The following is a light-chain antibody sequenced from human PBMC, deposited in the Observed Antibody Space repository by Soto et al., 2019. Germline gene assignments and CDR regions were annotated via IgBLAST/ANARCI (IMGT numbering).Light chain of an antibody. J-gene: IGLJ1*01. CDR2: EVT. CDR1: SSDFGSYDY. Sequence: QSVLTQPASVSGSPGQSITISCTGTSSDFGSYDYVSWYQQHPGKAPKLMIYEVTIRPSGVSDRFSGSKSGNTASLTVSGLQAEDEADYYCSSYTGGNPSYVFXTGTKVTVL. CDR3: SSYTGGNPSYV. V-gene: IGLV2-14*01.